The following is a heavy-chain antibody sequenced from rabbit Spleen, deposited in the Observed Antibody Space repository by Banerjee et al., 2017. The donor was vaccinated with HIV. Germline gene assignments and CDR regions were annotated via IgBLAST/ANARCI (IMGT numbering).Heavy chain of an antibody. CDR1: GFSFSSSYY. CDR2: IGGGSSAST. J-gene: IGHJ3*01. Sequence: QEQLVESGGGLVQPEGSLTLTCTASGFSFSSSYYISWVRQAPGRGLEWIGCIGGGSSASTYYANWVNGRFTISKTSTAVTLQMTSLTAADTATYFCLREINSNGYGDDLWGQGTLVTVS. D-gene: IGHD6-1*01. CDR3: LREINSNGYGDDL. V-gene: IGHV1S45*01.